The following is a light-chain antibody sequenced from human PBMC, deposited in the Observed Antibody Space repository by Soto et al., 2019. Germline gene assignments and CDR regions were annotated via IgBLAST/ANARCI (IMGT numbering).Light chain of an antibody. CDR2: DAS. Sequence: DIQMTQSPSSLSASTGDRVTITCRASQSISSWLAWYQRKPGKAPKVLIYDASSLKSGVPSRFSGSGSGTEFTLTISSLQPDDFATYYCHQYNSYSTFGQGTRLEIK. J-gene: IGKJ5*01. CDR3: HQYNSYST. CDR1: QSISSW. V-gene: IGKV1-5*01.